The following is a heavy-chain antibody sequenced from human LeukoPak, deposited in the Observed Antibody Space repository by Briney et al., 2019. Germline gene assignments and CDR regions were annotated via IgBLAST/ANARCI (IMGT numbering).Heavy chain of an antibody. D-gene: IGHD6-6*01. CDR1: GYTFTSYD. Sequence: ASVKVSCKASGYTFTSYDINWVRQATGQGLEWMGIINPTGGSTSHAQKFQGRVTMTRDTSTSTVYMELSSLGSEDTAVYYCARKGSSSCFDYWGQGTLVTVSS. V-gene: IGHV1-46*01. CDR3: ARKGSSSCFDY. J-gene: IGHJ4*02. CDR2: INPTGGST.